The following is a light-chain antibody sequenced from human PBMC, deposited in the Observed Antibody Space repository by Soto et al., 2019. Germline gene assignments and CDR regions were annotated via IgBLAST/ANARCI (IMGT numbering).Light chain of an antibody. J-gene: IGKJ1*01. CDR2: GAS. CDR1: QSVSSTY. CDR3: QQYGGSSWT. Sequence: ESVLTQSPGTLSLSPGERATLSCRASQSVSSTYLACYQQKPGQAPRLLISGASSRATGIPDRFSGSGSGTDFTLTISRLEPEDFAVYYCQQYGGSSWTFGQGTKVEIK. V-gene: IGKV3-20*01.